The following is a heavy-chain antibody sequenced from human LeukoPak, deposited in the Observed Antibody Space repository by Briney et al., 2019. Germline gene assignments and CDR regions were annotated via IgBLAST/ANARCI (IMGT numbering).Heavy chain of an antibody. CDR1: GFTFSSYV. CDR2: IQYDGSNK. D-gene: IGHD3-22*01. V-gene: IGHV3-30*02. J-gene: IGHJ3*02. CDR3: AKSWNYYDSSGDDALDI. Sequence: GGSLRLSCAASGFTFSSYVMHWVRQAPGKGLEWVAFIQYDGSNKYYADSVKGRFTISRDNSKNTLYLQMNSLRAEDTAVYYCAKSWNYYDSSGDDALDIWGQGTMVTVSS.